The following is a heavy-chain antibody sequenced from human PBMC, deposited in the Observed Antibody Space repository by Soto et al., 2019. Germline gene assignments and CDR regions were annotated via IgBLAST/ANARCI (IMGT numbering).Heavy chain of an antibody. CDR2: VSYSGST. CDR3: VRFWPPPDSDLLTAYSDAFDY. CDR1: GGSISSDTYY. J-gene: IGHJ4*02. D-gene: IGHD3-9*01. Sequence: QLQLQESGPGLVKPSETLSLTCTVSGGSISSDTYYWGWIRQSPEKGLEWIASVSYSGSTYYNPTLTSRVPISVDTSKSQFSLKLRSVTAADTAVYYCVRFWPPPDSDLLTAYSDAFDYWGQGTLVTVSS. V-gene: IGHV4-39*01.